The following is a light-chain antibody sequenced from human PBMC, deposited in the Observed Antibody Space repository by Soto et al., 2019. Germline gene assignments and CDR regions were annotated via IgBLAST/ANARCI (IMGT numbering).Light chain of an antibody. V-gene: IGKV3-15*01. CDR2: GAS. Sequence: EVVMTQSQATLSVSPVQRVTLSCRASQSINAHLAWYQQKPGQAPRLLIHGASTRATGIPARFSGSGFGTEFILIISSLQSEDFAVYYCQQYNTWLWTFGQGTKVEIQ. CDR3: QQYNTWLWT. CDR1: QSINAH. J-gene: IGKJ1*01.